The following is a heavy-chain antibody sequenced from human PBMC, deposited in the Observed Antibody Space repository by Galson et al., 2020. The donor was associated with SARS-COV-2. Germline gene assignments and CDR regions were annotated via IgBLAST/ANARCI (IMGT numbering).Heavy chain of an antibody. CDR1: GYSFTNYW. D-gene: IGHD2-15*01. J-gene: IGHJ5*02. Sequence: GESLKISCKGSGYSFTNYWIAWVRQMPGKGLEWMGIIYPGDSKTRYSPSFQGRVTISADKSMSTAYLQWSSLKASDTAIYFCARGGYCSGRSCSTYNWFVPWGQGTLVTVSS. V-gene: IGHV5-51*01. CDR3: ARGGYCSGRSCSTYNWFVP. CDR2: IYPGDSKT.